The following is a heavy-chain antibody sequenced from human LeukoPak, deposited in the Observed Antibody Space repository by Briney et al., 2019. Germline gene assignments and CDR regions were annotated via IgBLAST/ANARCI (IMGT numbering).Heavy chain of an antibody. J-gene: IGHJ5*02. CDR1: GYTFTGYY. V-gene: IGHV1-2*02. CDR3: ARAPPITRGPFDP. D-gene: IGHD3-10*01. Sequence: ASVKVSCKASGYTFTGYYMHWVRQAPGQGLEWMGWINPNSGGTNYAQKFQGRVTMTRDTSISTAYMELSRLRSDDTAVYYCARAPPITRGPFDPWGQGTLVTVSS. CDR2: INPNSGGT.